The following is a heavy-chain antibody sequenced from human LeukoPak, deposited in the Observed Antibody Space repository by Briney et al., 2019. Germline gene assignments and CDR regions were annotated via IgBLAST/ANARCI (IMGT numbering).Heavy chain of an antibody. CDR2: INHSGST. J-gene: IGHJ5*02. D-gene: IGHD6-13*01. Sequence: SETLSLTCAVYGGSFSGYYWSWIRQPPGKGLEWIGEINHSGSTNYNPSLKSRVTISVDTSKNQFSLKLSSVTAADTAVYYCARDREEVAAADNWFDPWGQGTLVTVSS. CDR1: GGSFSGYY. CDR3: ARDREEVAAADNWFDP. V-gene: IGHV4-34*01.